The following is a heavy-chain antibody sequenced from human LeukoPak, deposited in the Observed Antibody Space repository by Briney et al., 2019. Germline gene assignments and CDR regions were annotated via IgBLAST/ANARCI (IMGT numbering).Heavy chain of an antibody. D-gene: IGHD5-24*01. V-gene: IGHV3-30-3*01. CDR3: ARNDGYNAFDY. Sequence: PGRSLRLSCAASGFTFSSYAMHWVRQAPGKRLEWVAVISYDGSNKYYADSVKGRFTISRDNSKNTLYLQMNSLRAEDTAVYYCARNDGYNAFDYWGQGTLVTVSS. CDR1: GFTFSSYA. J-gene: IGHJ4*02. CDR2: ISYDGSNK.